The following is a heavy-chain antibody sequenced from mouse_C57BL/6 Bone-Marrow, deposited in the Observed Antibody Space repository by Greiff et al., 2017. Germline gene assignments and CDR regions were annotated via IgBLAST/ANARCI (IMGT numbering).Heavy chain of an antibody. V-gene: IGHV1-53*01. Sequence: QVQLKQPGTELVKPGASVKLSCKASGYTFTSYWMHWVKQRPGQGLEWIGNINPSNGGTNYNEKFKSKATLTVDKSSSTAYMQLSSLTSEDSAVYYCARLTFLYTHYYGSSYGFDYWGQGTTLTVSS. D-gene: IGHD1-1*01. CDR2: INPSNGGT. CDR3: ARLTFLYTHYYGSSYGFDY. J-gene: IGHJ2*01. CDR1: GYTFTSYW.